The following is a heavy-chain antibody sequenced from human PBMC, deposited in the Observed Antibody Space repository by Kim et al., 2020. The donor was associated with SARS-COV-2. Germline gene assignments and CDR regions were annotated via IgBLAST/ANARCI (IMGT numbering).Heavy chain of an antibody. CDR1: GGSISSGGYY. J-gene: IGHJ5*02. CDR3: ARERYPNWFDP. CDR2: IYYSGST. V-gene: IGHV4-31*03. D-gene: IGHD1-20*01. Sequence: SETLSLTCTVSGGSISSGGYYWSWIRQHPGKGLEWIGYIYYSGSTYYNPSLKSRVTISVDTSKNQFSLKLSSVTAADTAVYYCARERYPNWFDPWGQGTLGTVSS.